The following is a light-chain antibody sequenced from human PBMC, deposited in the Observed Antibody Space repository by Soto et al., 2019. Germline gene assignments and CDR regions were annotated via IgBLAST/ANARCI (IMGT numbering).Light chain of an antibody. J-gene: IGKJ1*01. V-gene: IGKV1-17*01. CDR3: LQHRSYPRT. CDR2: AAS. Sequence: DIQMTQSPSSLSASVGDRVTITCRASQDIRNDLDWYQQKPGKAPKRLIYAASSLQSGVPSRFSGSGSGTEFSLTINSLQPEDFATYYCLQHRSYPRTFGQGTKVEIK. CDR1: QDIRND.